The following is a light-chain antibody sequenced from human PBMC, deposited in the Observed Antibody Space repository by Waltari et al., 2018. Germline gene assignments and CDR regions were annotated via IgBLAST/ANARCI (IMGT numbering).Light chain of an antibody. Sequence: EIVLTQSPATLSLSPGERATLPCRASQSVSNYLAWYQQKPGQAPRLLIYDASSRATGIPARFSGSGSGTDFTLTISSLEPEDFAVYYCQQRSNWPLFTFGPGTKVDIK. J-gene: IGKJ3*01. CDR1: QSVSNY. CDR2: DAS. V-gene: IGKV3-11*01. CDR3: QQRSNWPLFT.